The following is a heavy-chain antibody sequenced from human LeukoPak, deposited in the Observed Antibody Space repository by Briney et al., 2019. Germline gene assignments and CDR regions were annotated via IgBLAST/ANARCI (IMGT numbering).Heavy chain of an antibody. CDR3: ARSFAY. CDR1: GFTFSSYA. CDR2: ISSSGSTT. V-gene: IGHV3-48*03. Sequence: PGGSLRLSCAASGFTFSSYAMNWVRQAPGKGLEWVSYISSSGSTTYYADSVKGRFIISRDNSKNSLYLQMNSLRAEDTAVYYCARSFAYWGQGTLVTVSS. J-gene: IGHJ4*02.